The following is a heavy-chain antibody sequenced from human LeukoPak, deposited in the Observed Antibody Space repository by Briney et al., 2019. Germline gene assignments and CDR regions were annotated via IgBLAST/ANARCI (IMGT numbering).Heavy chain of an antibody. CDR3: AKGGYYAAFDI. Sequence: GGSLRLSCAASGFSFTTYAITWVGKAPGKGLEWVSTLNHNGDYTYYADSVQGRFSISRDNSKNTLFLQMSSLRAEDTAVYYCAKGGYYAAFDIWGQGTMVIVSS. D-gene: IGHD3-3*01. J-gene: IGHJ3*02. CDR1: GFSFTTYA. V-gene: IGHV3-23*01. CDR2: LNHNGDYT.